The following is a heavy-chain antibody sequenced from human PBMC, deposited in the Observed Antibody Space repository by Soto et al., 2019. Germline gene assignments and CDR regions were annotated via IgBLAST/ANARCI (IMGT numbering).Heavy chain of an antibody. D-gene: IGHD1-1*01. CDR3: ARVERGTATTVLDAFDI. Sequence: QVQLQQWGAGLLKPSETLSLTCAVYGGFVSSGSYYWSWIRQPPGKGLEWIGEMSHSGGTHFNPSLKSRVTISVVTSKNQFYLKMSSVNTADTALYYCARVERGTATTVLDAFDIWGPGTMVTVSS. CDR1: GGFVSSGSYY. CDR2: MSHSGGT. V-gene: IGHV4-34*01. J-gene: IGHJ3*02.